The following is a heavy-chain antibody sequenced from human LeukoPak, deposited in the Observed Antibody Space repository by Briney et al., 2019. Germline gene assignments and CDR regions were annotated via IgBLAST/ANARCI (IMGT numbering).Heavy chain of an antibody. CDR1: GFTFSSYG. Sequence: GGSLRLSCAASGFTFSSYGMHWVRQAPGKGLEWVAVIWYDGSNKYYADSVKGRFTISRGNSKNTLYLQMNSLRAEDTAVYYCARDPGIVGAPDYWGQGTLVTVSS. V-gene: IGHV3-33*01. D-gene: IGHD1-26*01. CDR2: IWYDGSNK. J-gene: IGHJ4*02. CDR3: ARDPGIVGAPDY.